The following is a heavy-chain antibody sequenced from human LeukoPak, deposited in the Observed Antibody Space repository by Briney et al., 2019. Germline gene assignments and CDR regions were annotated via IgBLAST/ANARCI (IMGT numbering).Heavy chain of an antibody. CDR3: ARDNYYDSSGYYFEPDY. Sequence: GGSLRLSCAASGFTFSSYAMSWVRQAPGQGLEWMGIINPSGGSTSYAQKFQGRVTMTRDTSTSTVYMELSSLRSEDTAVYYCARDNYYDSSGYYFEPDYWGQGTLVTVSS. J-gene: IGHJ4*02. V-gene: IGHV1-46*01. D-gene: IGHD3-22*01. CDR2: INPSGGST. CDR1: GFTFSSYA.